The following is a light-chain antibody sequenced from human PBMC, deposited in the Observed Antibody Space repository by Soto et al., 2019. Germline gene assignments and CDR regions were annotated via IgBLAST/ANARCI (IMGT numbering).Light chain of an antibody. J-gene: IGLJ2*01. CDR2: DVN. CDR1: SSDVGAYNY. Sequence: QSALTQPASVSGSPGQSITISCTGTSSDVGAYNYVSWYQQHPGKAPKLMIYDVNIRPSGVSNLFSGSKSGNTASLTISGLQAEDEADYYCTSWTTSTTMKFGGGTKVTVL. V-gene: IGLV2-14*01. CDR3: TSWTTSTTMK.